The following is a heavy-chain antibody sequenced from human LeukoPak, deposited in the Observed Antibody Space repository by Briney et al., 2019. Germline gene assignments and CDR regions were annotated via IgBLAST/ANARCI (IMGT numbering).Heavy chain of an antibody. Sequence: PGRSLRLSCAASGFTFSSYGMHWVRQAPGKGLEWVAVIWYDGSNKYYADSVKGRFTISRDNSKNTLYLQMNSLRAEDTAVYYCANFPSALDYWGQGTLVTVSS. CDR1: GFTFSSYG. CDR2: IWYDGSNK. V-gene: IGHV3-33*06. J-gene: IGHJ4*02. CDR3: ANFPSALDY.